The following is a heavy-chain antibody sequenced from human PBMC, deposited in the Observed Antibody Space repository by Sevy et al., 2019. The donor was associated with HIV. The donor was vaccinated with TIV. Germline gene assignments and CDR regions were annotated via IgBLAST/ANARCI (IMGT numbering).Heavy chain of an antibody. CDR1: GGSISSDY. CDR2: IDTSGST. CDR3: ATAYGSGSYFDY. D-gene: IGHD3-10*01. V-gene: IGHV4-4*07. Sequence: SETLSLTCTVSGGSISSDYWSWIRQPAGKELEWIGRIDTSGSTNYNPSLKSRVTMSVDTSKNQFSLKLSSVTAADTAVYYCATAYGSGSYFDYWGQGTLVTVSS. J-gene: IGHJ4*02.